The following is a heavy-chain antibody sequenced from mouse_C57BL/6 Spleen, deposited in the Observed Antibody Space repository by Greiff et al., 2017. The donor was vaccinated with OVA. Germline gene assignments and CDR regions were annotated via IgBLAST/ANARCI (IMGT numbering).Heavy chain of an antibody. CDR3: ARLVGRRDYFDY. CDR2: IWSGGST. J-gene: IGHJ2*01. CDR1: GFSLTSYG. D-gene: IGHD4-1*01. V-gene: IGHV2-2*01. Sequence: VQLVESGPGLVQPSQSLSITCTVSGFSLTSYGVHWVRQSPGKGLEWLGVIWSGGSTDYNAAFISRLSISKDNSKSQVFFKMNSLQADDTAIYYCARLVGRRDYFDYWGQGTTLTVSS.